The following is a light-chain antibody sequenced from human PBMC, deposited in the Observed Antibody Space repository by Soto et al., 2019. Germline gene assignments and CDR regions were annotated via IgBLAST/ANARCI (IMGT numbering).Light chain of an antibody. CDR2: KAS. CDR3: QQYNVYST. J-gene: IGKJ4*01. CDR1: QSISSW. Sequence: DIQMTQSPSTLSASIGDRVNITCRASQSISSWLAWYQQKPGKAPKVLIYKASNLESGVPSRFSGSGSETEFPLTISSLQPDDFATYYCQQYNVYSTFGGGTKVDIK. V-gene: IGKV1-5*03.